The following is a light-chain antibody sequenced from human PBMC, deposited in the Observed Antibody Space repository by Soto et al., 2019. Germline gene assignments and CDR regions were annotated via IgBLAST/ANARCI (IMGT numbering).Light chain of an antibody. CDR3: SSYTSSSTPHYV. Sequence: QSVLTQPASVSGSPGQSITISCTGTSSDVGGYNYVSWYQQHPGKAPKLMIYDVSNRPSGVSNRFSGSKSGNTASLTISGLQAEYEADYYCSSYTSSSTPHYVFGTGTKLTVL. V-gene: IGLV2-14*01. J-gene: IGLJ1*01. CDR1: SSDVGGYNY. CDR2: DVS.